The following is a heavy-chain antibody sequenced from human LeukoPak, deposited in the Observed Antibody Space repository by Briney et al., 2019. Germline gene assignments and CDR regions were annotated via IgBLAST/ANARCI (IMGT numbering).Heavy chain of an antibody. CDR2: ISSSSSYI. V-gene: IGHV3-21*03. CDR1: GFTFSSYS. D-gene: IGHD6-13*01. CDR3: TTDNGGVSKAY. J-gene: IGHJ4*02. Sequence: GGSLRLSCAASGFTFSSYSMNWVRQAPGKGLEWVSSISSSSSYIYYADSVKGRFTISRDDAKNSLYLQMNSLKTEDKAVYYCTTDNGGVSKAYWGQGTLVTVSS.